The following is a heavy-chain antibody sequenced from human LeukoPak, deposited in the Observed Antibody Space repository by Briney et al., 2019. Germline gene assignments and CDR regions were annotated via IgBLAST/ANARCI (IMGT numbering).Heavy chain of an antibody. CDR2: INGLGDNP. CDR3: AKVSVCYGCYFDY. V-gene: IGHV3-23*01. CDR1: GYSLSDHG. J-gene: IGHJ4*02. D-gene: IGHD2-8*01. Sequence: GGSLRLSCEASGYSLSDHGMTWVRQAPGKGLQWVSTINGLGDNPCYAETVKGRFTISRDNSKNTVYLQMNSLRAEDTAIYYCAKVSVCYGCYFDYWGPGILVTVSS.